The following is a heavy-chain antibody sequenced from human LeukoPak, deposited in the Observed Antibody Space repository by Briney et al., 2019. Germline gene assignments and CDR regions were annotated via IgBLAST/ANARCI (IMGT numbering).Heavy chain of an antibody. CDR1: GFTFSSYG. Sequence: PGGSLRLSCAASGFTFSSYGMHWVRQAPGKGLEWVAVIWYDGSNKYYADSVKGRFTISRDNSKNTLYLQMNSLRAEDTAVYYCARDGYCSGGSCYSAPYYFDYWGQGTLVTVSS. CDR3: ARDGYCSGGSCYSAPYYFDY. V-gene: IGHV3-33*01. CDR2: IWYDGSNK. D-gene: IGHD2-15*01. J-gene: IGHJ4*02.